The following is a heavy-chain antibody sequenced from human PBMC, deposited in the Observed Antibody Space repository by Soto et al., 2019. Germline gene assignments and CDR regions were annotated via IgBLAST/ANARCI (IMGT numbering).Heavy chain of an antibody. CDR2: ISPYNGHT. CDR3: ARHRTFFDY. V-gene: IGHV1-18*01. Sequence: QDQLVQSGAEVKKPGASVKVSCKASGYTFNNYSITWVRQAPGQGLEWMGWISPYNGHTNYAQKLQGRVTMTTDTSTSRAYMELISLRSDDTAVYYCARHRTFFDYWGQGTLVTVSS. CDR1: GYTFNNYS. J-gene: IGHJ4*02.